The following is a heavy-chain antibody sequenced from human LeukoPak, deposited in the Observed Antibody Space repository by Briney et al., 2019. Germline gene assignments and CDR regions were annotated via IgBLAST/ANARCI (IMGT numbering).Heavy chain of an antibody. V-gene: IGHV3-30*03. Sequence: GGSLRLSCAASGFTFSGYGMHWVRQAPGKGLEWVALISSDGSNEYYADSVKGRFTISRDNSKNTLFLQMNSLRPEDTAVYYCARLGEDSYGYQTDFDYWGQGTLVTVSS. D-gene: IGHD5-18*01. CDR2: ISSDGSNE. CDR3: ARLGEDSYGYQTDFDY. CDR1: GFTFSGYG. J-gene: IGHJ4*02.